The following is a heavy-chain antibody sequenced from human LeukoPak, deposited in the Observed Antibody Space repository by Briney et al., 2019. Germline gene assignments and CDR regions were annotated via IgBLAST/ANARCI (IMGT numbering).Heavy chain of an antibody. J-gene: IGHJ4*02. CDR1: GFTFTTYA. CDR2: ISANGFST. V-gene: IGHV3-64*01. Sequence: GGSLRLSCAASGFTFTTYAMHWVRQAPGRGLEYVSAISANGFSTDYANSVKGRFTISRDNSKNMLYLQMGSLRTEDMAVYYCARESLVSGYTSSWYVFDYWGQGTLVAVSS. CDR3: ARESLVSGYTSSWYVFDY. D-gene: IGHD6-13*01.